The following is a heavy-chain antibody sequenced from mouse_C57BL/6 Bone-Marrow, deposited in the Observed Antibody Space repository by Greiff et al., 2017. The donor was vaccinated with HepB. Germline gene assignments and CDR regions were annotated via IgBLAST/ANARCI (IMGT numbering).Heavy chain of an antibody. CDR1: GFSLTSYG. V-gene: IGHV2-2*01. CDR2: IWSGGST. J-gene: IGHJ3*01. CDR3: ARNFGPDYYGSSSFAY. D-gene: IGHD1-1*01. Sequence: QVQLQQSGPGLVQPSQSLSITCTVSGFSLTSYGVHWVRQSPGKGLEWLGVIWSGGSTDYNAAFISRLSISKDNSKSQVFFKMNSLQADDTAIYYCARNFGPDYYGSSSFAYWGQGTLVTVSA.